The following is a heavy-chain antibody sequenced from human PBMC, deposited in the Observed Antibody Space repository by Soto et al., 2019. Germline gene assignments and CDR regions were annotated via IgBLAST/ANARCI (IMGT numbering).Heavy chain of an antibody. D-gene: IGHD2-2*02. Sequence: PGGSLRLSCAASGYTFSSCSMNWVRQAPGKGLEWVSSISSSSSYIYYADSVKGRFTISRDNAKNSLYLQMNSLRAEDTAVYYCARDDCSSTSCYTYYYYYYGMDVWGQGTTVTVSS. J-gene: IGHJ6*02. V-gene: IGHV3-21*01. CDR1: GYTFSSCS. CDR2: ISSSSSYI. CDR3: ARDDCSSTSCYTYYYYYYGMDV.